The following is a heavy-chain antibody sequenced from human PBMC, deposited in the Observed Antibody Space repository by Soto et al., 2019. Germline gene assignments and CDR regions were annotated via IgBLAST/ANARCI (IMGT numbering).Heavy chain of an antibody. CDR2: IYYSGST. CDR1: GGSISSYY. D-gene: IGHD2-2*01. Sequence: PSETLSLTCTVSGGSISSYYWSWIRQPPGKGLEWIGYIYYSGSTNYNPSLKSRVTISVDTSKNQFSLKLSSVTAADTAVYYCARGAAALVNWFDPWGQGTLVTVSS. CDR3: ARGAAALVNWFDP. J-gene: IGHJ5*02. V-gene: IGHV4-59*01.